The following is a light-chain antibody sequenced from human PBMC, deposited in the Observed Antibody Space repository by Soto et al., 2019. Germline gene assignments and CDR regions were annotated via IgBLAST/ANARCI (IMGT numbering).Light chain of an antibody. J-gene: IGLJ2*01. CDR2: DVS. CDR1: SSDVGGYNY. V-gene: IGLV2-14*01. Sequence: QSVLTQPASVSGSPGQSITISCTGTSSDVGGYNYVSWYQQHPGKAPKLMIYDVSNRPSGVSNRFSGSKSANTASLTISGLQAEDEADYYCGSYTGRSTYVVFGGGTQLPVL. CDR3: GSYTGRSTYVV.